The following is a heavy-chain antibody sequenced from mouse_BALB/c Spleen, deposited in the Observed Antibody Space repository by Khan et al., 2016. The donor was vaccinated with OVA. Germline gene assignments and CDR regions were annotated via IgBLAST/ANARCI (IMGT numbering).Heavy chain of an antibody. D-gene: IGHD1-1*01. Sequence: EVELVESGGGLVQPGGSLKLSCATSGFTFSDYYIYWVRQTPEKRLEWVAYISNGGGSTYYPDTIQGRFTISRDNAKNTLYLQVSRLRAGDTARYYWARQLYGGVDYWGQGTSVTVSS. V-gene: IGHV5-12*02. CDR3: ARQLYGGVDY. CDR2: ISNGGGST. J-gene: IGHJ4*01. CDR1: GFTFSDYY.